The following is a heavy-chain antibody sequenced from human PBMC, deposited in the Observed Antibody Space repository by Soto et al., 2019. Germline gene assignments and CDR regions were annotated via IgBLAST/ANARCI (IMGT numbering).Heavy chain of an antibody. CDR2: IYYSGST. Sequence: QVQLQESGPGLVKPSETLSLTCTVSGGSISSYYWSWIRQPPGKGLEWIGYIYYSGSTNYNPSLKSRVTISVDTSKNQFSLKLSSVTAADTAVYYCARLKGSSSHGEIDYWGQGTLVTVSS. CDR3: ARLKGSSSHGEIDY. V-gene: IGHV4-59*01. J-gene: IGHJ4*02. CDR1: GGSISSYY. D-gene: IGHD6-6*01.